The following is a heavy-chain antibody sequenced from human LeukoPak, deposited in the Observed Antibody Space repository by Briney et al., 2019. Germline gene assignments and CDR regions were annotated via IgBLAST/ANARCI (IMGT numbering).Heavy chain of an antibody. Sequence: GRSLRLSCAASGFPFTTYWMHWVRQAPGKGLVWVSRINGDGRSTSYADSVKGRFTISRDNAKNTLFLQMSSLRAEDTAVYYCARRGAVPGAFDYWGQGTLVTVSS. CDR1: GFPFTTYW. CDR2: INGDGRST. CDR3: ARRGAVPGAFDY. D-gene: IGHD6-19*01. J-gene: IGHJ4*02. V-gene: IGHV3-74*01.